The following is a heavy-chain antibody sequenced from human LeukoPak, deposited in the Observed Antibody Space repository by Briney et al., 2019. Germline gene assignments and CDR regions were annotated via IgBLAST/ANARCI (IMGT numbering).Heavy chain of an antibody. CDR1: GYTFTSYY. J-gene: IGHJ3*02. CDR2: INPSGGST. Sequence: SVKVSCKASGYTFTSYYMHWVRQAPGQGLEWMGIINPSGGSTSYAQKFQGRVTMTRDTSTSTVYMELSSLRSEDTAVYYCAREGKENSSGYYSAAFDIWGQGTMVTVSS. V-gene: IGHV1-46*01. D-gene: IGHD3-22*01. CDR3: AREGKENSSGYYSAAFDI.